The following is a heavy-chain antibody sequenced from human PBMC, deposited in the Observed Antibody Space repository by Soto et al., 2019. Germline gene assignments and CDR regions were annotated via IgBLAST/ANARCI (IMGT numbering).Heavy chain of an antibody. V-gene: IGHV1-58*01. CDR2: IVVGSGNT. D-gene: IGHD4-4*01. CDR3: ARVTPRLGWFDP. CDR1: GFTFTSSA. Sequence: SVKVSCKASGFTFTSSAVQWVRQARGQRLEWIGWIVVGSGNTNYAQKFQERVTITRDMSTSTAYMELSSLRSDDTAVYYCARVTPRLGWFDPWGQGTLVTSPQ. J-gene: IGHJ5*02.